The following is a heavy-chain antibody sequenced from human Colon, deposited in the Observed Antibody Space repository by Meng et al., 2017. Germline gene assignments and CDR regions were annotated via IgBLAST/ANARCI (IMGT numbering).Heavy chain of an antibody. V-gene: IGHV4-59*01. D-gene: IGHD4-17*01. CDR2: ISYSWST. CDR3: ARANGYYDVTWFDP. CDR1: GGSISSVF. Sequence: VQLQRSGPLLLKPSKTLSPTCTLSGGSISSVFCSLIRQPPVNGLEYIGYISYSWSTSYNLSLKGRVTMSLDTSENQFSLRLTSVTAADTAVYYCARANGYYDVTWFDPWCQGTLVTVSS. J-gene: IGHJ5*02.